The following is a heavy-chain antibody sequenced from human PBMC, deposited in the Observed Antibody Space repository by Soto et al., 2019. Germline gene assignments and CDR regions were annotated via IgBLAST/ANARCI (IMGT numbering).Heavy chain of an antibody. V-gene: IGHV1-69*01. J-gene: IGHJ4*02. CDR1: GVTFSSYA. D-gene: IGHD1-26*01. CDR2: IIPIFGTA. CDR3: ARGPRVVGAYYFDY. Sequence: QVQLVQSGAEVKKPGSSVKVSCKASGVTFSSYAISWVRQAPGQGLEWMGGIIPIFGTANYAQKFQGRVTITADESTSTAYMELSSLRSEDTAVYYCARGPRVVGAYYFDYWGQGTLVTVSS.